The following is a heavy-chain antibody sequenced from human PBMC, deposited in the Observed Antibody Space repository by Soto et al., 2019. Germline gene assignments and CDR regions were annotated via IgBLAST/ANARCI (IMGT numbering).Heavy chain of an antibody. Sequence: QLLLQESGPGLVKPSETLSLTCTVSGDSVSNSGYYWGWIRQSPGKRREWIGSVSFSGSKYYNPSLRSGVPFSVATSKTVISLKRRSVTAADTAVYYCARGSTWQGLDWFDPCGQGTLVTVSS. J-gene: IGHJ5*02. D-gene: IGHD6-13*01. CDR3: ARGSTWQGLDWFDP. CDR2: VSFSGSK. V-gene: IGHV4-39*01. CDR1: GDSVSNSGYY.